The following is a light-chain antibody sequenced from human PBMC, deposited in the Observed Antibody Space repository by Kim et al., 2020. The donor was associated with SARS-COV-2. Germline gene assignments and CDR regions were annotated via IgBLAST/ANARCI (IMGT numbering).Light chain of an antibody. J-gene: IGKJ3*01. CDR1: HSVTSNY. CDR2: GAS. CDR3: QQYASSIFT. V-gene: IGKV3-20*01. Sequence: PGESATLSCTASHSVTSNYLAWFQQRPGQAPRLLIYGASSRATGIPDRFSGSGSGRDFTLTISRLEPEDFAVYYCQQYASSIFTFGPGTKVD.